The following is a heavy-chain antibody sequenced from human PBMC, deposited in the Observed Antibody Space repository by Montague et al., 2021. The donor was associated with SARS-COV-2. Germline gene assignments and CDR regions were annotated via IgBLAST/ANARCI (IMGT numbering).Heavy chain of an antibody. Sequence: PALVKPTQTLTLTCTFSGFSLSTSGMWVSWIRQPPGKALEWLARIDWDDDKYYSTSLKTRLTISKDTSKNQVVLTMTNMDPVGTATYYCARTAGTDYTGYYYYAMDVWGQGTTVTVSS. D-gene: IGHD3-10*01. CDR2: IDWDDDK. V-gene: IGHV2-70*11. J-gene: IGHJ6*02. CDR1: GFSLSTSGMW. CDR3: ARTAGTDYTGYYYYAMDV.